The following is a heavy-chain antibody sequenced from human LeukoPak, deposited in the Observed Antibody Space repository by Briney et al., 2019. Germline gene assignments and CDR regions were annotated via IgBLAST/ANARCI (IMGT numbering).Heavy chain of an antibody. J-gene: IGHJ6*02. V-gene: IGHV4-31*03. CDR1: GGSISSGGYY. Sequence: SETLSLTCTVSGGSISSGGYYWSWIRQHPGKGLEWIGYIYYSGSTYYNPSLKSRVTISVDTSKNQFSPKLSSVTAADTAVYYCARAEIDCYGMDVWGQGTTVTVSS. CDR3: ARAEIDCYGMDV. CDR2: IYYSGST.